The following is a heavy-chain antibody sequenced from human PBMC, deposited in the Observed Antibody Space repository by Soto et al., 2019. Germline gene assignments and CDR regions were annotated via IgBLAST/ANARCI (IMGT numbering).Heavy chain of an antibody. CDR2: INHSGST. J-gene: IGHJ4*02. V-gene: IGHV4-34*01. Sequence: PSETLSLTCAVYGGSFSGYYWSWIRQPPGKGLEWIGEINHSGSTNYNPSLKSRVTISVDTSKNQFSLKLSSVTAADTAVYYCARLIVDKAMEDGFGWGLGTLVTVS. CDR3: ARLIVDKAMEDGFG. D-gene: IGHD5-18*01. CDR1: GGSFSGYY.